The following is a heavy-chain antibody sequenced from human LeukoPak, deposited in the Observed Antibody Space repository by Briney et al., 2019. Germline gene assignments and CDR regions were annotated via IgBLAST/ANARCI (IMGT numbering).Heavy chain of an antibody. CDR3: ARASTVVRGVIYYYYYMDV. J-gene: IGHJ6*03. V-gene: IGHV4-38-2*02. CDR1: GYSISSGYY. Sequence: SETLSLTCTVSGYSISSGYYWGWIRQPPGKGLEWIGSIYHSGSTYYNPSLKSRVTISVDTSKNQFSLKLSSVTAADTAVYYCARASTVVRGVIYYYYYMDVWGKGTTVTVSS. D-gene: IGHD3-10*01. CDR2: IYHSGST.